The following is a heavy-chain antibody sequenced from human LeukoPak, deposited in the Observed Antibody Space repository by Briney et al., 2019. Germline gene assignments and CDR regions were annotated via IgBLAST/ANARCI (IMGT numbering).Heavy chain of an antibody. CDR3: ARDNPPFCNGGTCYSY. Sequence: VASVKVSCKASGGTFSSYAISWVRLAPGQGLEWMGRIIPILNIANHAQKFQGRVTIVADESTSTAYMELSSLRSEDTAVYYCARDNPPFCNGGTCYSYWGQGTLVTVSS. D-gene: IGHD2-15*01. J-gene: IGHJ4*02. V-gene: IGHV1-69*04. CDR2: IIPILNIA. CDR1: GGTFSSYA.